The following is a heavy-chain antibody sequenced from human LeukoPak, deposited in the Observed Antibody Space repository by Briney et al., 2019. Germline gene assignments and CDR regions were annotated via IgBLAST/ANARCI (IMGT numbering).Heavy chain of an antibody. CDR3: ASYSSGYGVGPSALGI. V-gene: IGHV1-45*02. CDR2: ITPFNGNT. J-gene: IGHJ3*02. CDR1: GYTFTYRY. Sequence: ASVKVSCKASGYTFTYRYLNWVRQAPGQALEWMGWITPFNGNTNYAQKFQDRVTITRDRSMSTAYMELSSLRFEDTAMYYCASYSSGYGVGPSALGIWGQGTMVTVSS. D-gene: IGHD3-22*01.